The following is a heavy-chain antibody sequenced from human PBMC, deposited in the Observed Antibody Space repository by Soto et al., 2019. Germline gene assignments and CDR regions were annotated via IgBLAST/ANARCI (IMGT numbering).Heavy chain of an antibody. CDR1: GGTFSSYA. CDR2: IIPIFGTA. J-gene: IGHJ5*02. CDR3: ASLDIVVVPAAWP. V-gene: IGHV1-69*06. Sequence: SVKVSCKASGGTFSSYAISWVRQAPGEGLEWMGGIIPIFGTANYAQKFQGRVTITANKSTSTAYMELSSLRSEDTAVYYCASLDIVVVPAAWPWGQGTLVTVSS. D-gene: IGHD2-2*01.